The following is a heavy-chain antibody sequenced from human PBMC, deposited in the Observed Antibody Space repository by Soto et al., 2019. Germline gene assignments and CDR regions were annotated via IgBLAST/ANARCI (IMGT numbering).Heavy chain of an antibody. Sequence: EVQLVESGGGLVKPGESLRLSCAASGFTFRSYSMNWVRQAPGKGLEWVSSISDTSSSKYYADSIKGRFTISRDNAKNSLFLQMNSLRAEYTAVYFCARERGSWYYFDFWGQGTLVTVSS. CDR2: ISDTSSSK. D-gene: IGHD6-19*01. CDR3: ARERGSWYYFDF. V-gene: IGHV3-21*01. CDR1: GFTFRSYS. J-gene: IGHJ4*02.